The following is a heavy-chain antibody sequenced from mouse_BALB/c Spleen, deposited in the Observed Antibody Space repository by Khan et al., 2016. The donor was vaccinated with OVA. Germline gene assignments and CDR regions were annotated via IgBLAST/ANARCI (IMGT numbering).Heavy chain of an antibody. CDR2: INTYTGEP. V-gene: IGHV9-3-1*01. CDR3: ARKGGWEFDD. CDR1: GYSFTNYG. J-gene: IGHJ1*01. Sequence: QIQLVQSGPELKKPGETVKISCKASGYSFTNYGMNWVKQAPGKGLKWMGWINTYTGEPTYTDDFKGRFAFSLETSASTAYLQLNNLKNEDTGKDLGARKGGWEFDDWGAGTTVTVSS.